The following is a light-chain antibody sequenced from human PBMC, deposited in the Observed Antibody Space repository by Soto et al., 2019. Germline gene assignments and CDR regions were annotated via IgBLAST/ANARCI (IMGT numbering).Light chain of an antibody. CDR1: QGIRND. CDR2: AAS. CDR3: QQSYIIPYT. J-gene: IGKJ2*01. Sequence: DIQMTQSPSSLSASVGDRVTITCRASQGIRNDVGWYQQKPGKAPKRLIFAASSLQSGVPSRFSGRGSGLEFTLTISSLQPEDFATYYCQQSYIIPYTFGQGTKLEI. V-gene: IGKV1-17*01.